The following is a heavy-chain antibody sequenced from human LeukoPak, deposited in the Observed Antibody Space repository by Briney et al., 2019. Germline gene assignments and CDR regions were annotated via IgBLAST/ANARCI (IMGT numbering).Heavy chain of an antibody. CDR1: GGSISSSSYY. V-gene: IGHV4-39*07. D-gene: IGHD1-1*01. J-gene: IGHJ3*02. CDR2: IYCSGST. Sequence: KPSETLSLTCTVSGGSISSSSYYWGWLRQPPGKGLEWIGSIYCSGSTYYNPSLKSRVTISVDTAKHQFSLKLSSVTAADTAMYYCARDLIGRYNLFGETFDIWGQGTMVTVSS. CDR3: ARDLIGRYNLFGETFDI.